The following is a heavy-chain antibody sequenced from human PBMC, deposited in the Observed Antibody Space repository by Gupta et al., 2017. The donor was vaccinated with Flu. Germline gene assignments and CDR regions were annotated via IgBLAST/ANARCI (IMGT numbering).Heavy chain of an antibody. CDR2: VHDSGTI. V-gene: IGHV4-39*01. D-gene: IGHD3-22*01. J-gene: IGHJ5*02. CDR3: ARQKSSYDSHGPPGWFDP. CDR1: GGSISTSGYS. Sequence: HLHLQESGPGLVQPSETLSLTCTVSGGSISTSGYSWGWNRPPPGKGLEWIGRVHDSGTIYYNPSLKRRVSISGDTSKNKFSLKLDSMTAADTAMYFRARQKSSYDSHGPPGWFDPWGQGTLVTVSS.